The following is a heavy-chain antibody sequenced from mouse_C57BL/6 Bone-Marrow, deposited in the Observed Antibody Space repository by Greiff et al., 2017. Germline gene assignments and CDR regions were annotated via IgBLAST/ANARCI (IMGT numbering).Heavy chain of an antibody. J-gene: IGHJ1*03. V-gene: IGHV1-69*01. CDR3: VKDYYGVFDV. CDR1: GYTFTSYW. Sequence: QVQLQQSGAELVMPGASVKLSCKASGYTFTSYWMHWVKQRPGQGLEWIGEIDPSDSYTNYNQKFKGKSTLTVDKSSSTAYMQLSSLTSEDSAVYYCVKDYYGVFDVWGTGTTVTVSS. CDR2: IDPSDSYT. D-gene: IGHD1-1*01.